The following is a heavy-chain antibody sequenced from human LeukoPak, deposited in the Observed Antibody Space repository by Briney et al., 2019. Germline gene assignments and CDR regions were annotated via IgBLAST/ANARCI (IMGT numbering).Heavy chain of an antibody. CDR3: TVPQLSFDY. D-gene: IGHD6-6*01. V-gene: IGHV3-20*04. CDR2: INWNGGST. J-gene: IGHJ4*02. CDR1: GFPFDDYG. Sequence: GGSLRLSCAASGFPFDDYGMNWVRQVPGKGLEWVSGINWNGGSTGYADSVKGRFTISRDNSKNTVLLQMNSLKPEDTAVYYCTVPQLSFDYWGQGTLVTVSS.